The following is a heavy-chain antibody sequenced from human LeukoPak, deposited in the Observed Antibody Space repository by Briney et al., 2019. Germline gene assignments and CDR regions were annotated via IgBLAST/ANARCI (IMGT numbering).Heavy chain of an antibody. Sequence: SVKVSCKASGGTFSSYAISWVRQAPGQGLEWMGGIVPIFGTANYAQKFQGRVTITTDESTSTAYMELSSLRSEDTAVYYCARARRYSSSWHEFDPWGQGTLVTVSS. CDR2: IVPIFGTA. V-gene: IGHV1-69*05. CDR1: GGTFSSYA. D-gene: IGHD6-13*01. CDR3: ARARRYSSSWHEFDP. J-gene: IGHJ5*02.